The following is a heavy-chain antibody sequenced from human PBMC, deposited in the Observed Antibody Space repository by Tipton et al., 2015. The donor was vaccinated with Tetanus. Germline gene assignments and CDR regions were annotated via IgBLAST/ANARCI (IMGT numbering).Heavy chain of an antibody. CDR3: ARGTGGTTGSGAFDI. CDR2: IYSSGST. CDR1: GGPLSTFY. Sequence: TLSLTCTVSGGPLSTFYWNWIRQPAGKGLEWIGRIYSSGSTNYNPSLKSRVTMSIDTSKNQFSLELTSVTAADTAVYYCARGTGGTTGSGAFDIWGQGTLVTVSS. J-gene: IGHJ3*02. D-gene: IGHD3-10*01. V-gene: IGHV4-4*07.